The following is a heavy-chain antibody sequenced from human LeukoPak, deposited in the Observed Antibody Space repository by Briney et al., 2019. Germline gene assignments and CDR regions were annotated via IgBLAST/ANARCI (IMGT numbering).Heavy chain of an antibody. V-gene: IGHV3-9*01. CDR2: ISWNSGSI. J-gene: IGHJ4*02. D-gene: IGHD3-22*01. Sequence: GGSLRLSCAVSGFTFDDYAMHWVRQAPGKGVEWVSGISWNSGSIVYADSVKGRFTISRDNAKNSLYLQMNRLRAEDTALYYCAKGDYDSSGYYGGLEYWGQGTLVTVSS. CDR1: GFTFDDYA. CDR3: AKGDYDSSGYYGGLEY.